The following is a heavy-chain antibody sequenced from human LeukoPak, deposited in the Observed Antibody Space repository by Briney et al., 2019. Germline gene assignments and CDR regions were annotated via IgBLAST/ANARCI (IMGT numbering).Heavy chain of an antibody. Sequence: PSETLSLTCTVSGGSLSRCYWSWIRQPPGKGLEWIGYIYDSGSSSYNPSLKSRVTISVDTSKNQSFLKLSSVTAADTDVYYCARGAYYYDSSGYNWYFDLWGRGTLVTVSS. D-gene: IGHD3-22*01. CDR1: GGSLSRCY. CDR2: IYDSGSS. J-gene: IGHJ2*01. V-gene: IGHV4-59*01. CDR3: ARGAYYYDSSGYNWYFDL.